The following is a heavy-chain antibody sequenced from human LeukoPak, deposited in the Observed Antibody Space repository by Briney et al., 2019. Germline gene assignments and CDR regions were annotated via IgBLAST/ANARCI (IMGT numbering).Heavy chain of an antibody. D-gene: IGHD5-18*01. Sequence: SETLSLTCTVSGGSISTSNYYWGWIRQPPGKGLEWIGNIFYSGSTYYGPSLKSRLTISLDTSKNQFSLKLSSVTAADTAVYYCAIRRDSYGYKEGFDYWGQGTLVTVSS. CDR2: IFYSGST. CDR1: GGSISTSNYY. CDR3: AIRRDSYGYKEGFDY. J-gene: IGHJ4*02. V-gene: IGHV4-39*01.